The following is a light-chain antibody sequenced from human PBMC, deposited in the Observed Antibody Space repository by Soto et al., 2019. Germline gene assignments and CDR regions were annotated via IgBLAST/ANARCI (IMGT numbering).Light chain of an antibody. V-gene: IGKV3-11*01. CDR3: EERSNWLPF. CDR2: DAS. CDR1: QSVSSY. J-gene: IGKJ2*01. Sequence: EIVLTQSPATLSLSPGERATLSCRASQSVSSYLAWYQQKPGQAPRLLIYDASNNATGIPARFRGSGSVTDFTLGSSSVEPEDFAVYYGEERSNWLPFLGQGPKLDSK.